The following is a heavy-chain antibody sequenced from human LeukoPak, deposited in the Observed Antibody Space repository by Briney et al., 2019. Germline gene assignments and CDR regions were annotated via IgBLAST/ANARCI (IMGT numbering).Heavy chain of an antibody. D-gene: IGHD3-3*01. J-gene: IGHJ3*02. CDR2: ISYDGSNK. V-gene: IGHV3-30*18. CDR1: GFTFTNYG. Sequence: GSLRLSCTASGFTFTNYGMHWVRQAPGKGLEWVAVISYDGSNKYYADSVKGRFTISRDNSKNTLYLQMNSLRAEDTAVYYCAKVSRSTFFTSAFDIWGQGTMVTVSS. CDR3: AKVSRSTFFTSAFDI.